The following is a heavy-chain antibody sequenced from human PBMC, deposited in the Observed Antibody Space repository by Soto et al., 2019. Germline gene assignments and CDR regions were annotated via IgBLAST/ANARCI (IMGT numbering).Heavy chain of an antibody. J-gene: IGHJ3*02. CDR2: INSDGTST. CDR1: GFTFNNYW. Sequence: PGGSLRLSCAASGFTFNNYWMHWVRQAPGKGLVWVSRINSDGTSTSYADSVKGRFTISRDNAKNTLYLQMNSLRAEDTAVYYCASHHCRGGSCYGGDAFDIWVQGTMVTVSS. D-gene: IGHD2-15*01. CDR3: ASHHCRGGSCYGGDAFDI. V-gene: IGHV3-74*01.